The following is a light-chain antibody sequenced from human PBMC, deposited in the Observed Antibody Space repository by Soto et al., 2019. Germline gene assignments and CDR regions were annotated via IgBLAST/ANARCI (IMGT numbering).Light chain of an antibody. V-gene: IGKV3-15*01. CDR3: QQFNNWPHT. Sequence: EIVLTQSPATLSVSPGERATLSCRASQGVNQKLGWYQQKPGQAPRLLIYVASYRATGIPARFSGSGSGTEYTLPISNLQAEDFAVYYCQQFNNWPHTFGQGTRLEIK. CDR1: QGVNQK. J-gene: IGKJ2*01. CDR2: VAS.